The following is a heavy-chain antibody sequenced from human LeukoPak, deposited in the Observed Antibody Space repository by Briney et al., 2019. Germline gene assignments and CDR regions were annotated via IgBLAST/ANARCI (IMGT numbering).Heavy chain of an antibody. D-gene: IGHD3-3*01. V-gene: IGHV4-59*01. CDR3: ARSDLVRFLETDAFDI. J-gene: IGHJ3*02. CDR1: GGSISSYY. CDR2: IYYSGST. Sequence: SETLSLTCTVSGGSISSYYWSWIRQPPGKGLEWIGYIYYSGSTNYNPSLKSRVTISVDTSKNQFSLKLSSVTAADTAVYYCARSDLVRFLETDAFDIWGQGTMVTVSS.